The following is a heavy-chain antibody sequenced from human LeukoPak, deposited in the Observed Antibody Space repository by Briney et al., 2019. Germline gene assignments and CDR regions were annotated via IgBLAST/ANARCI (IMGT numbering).Heavy chain of an antibody. Sequence: SETLSLTCTVSGGSISSYYWSWIRNPAGKGLDWIGRIYTSGSTNYNPSLKSRVTMSVDTSKNQFSLKLSSVTAADTAVYYCARGRGAVAGLFDYWGQGTLVTVSS. J-gene: IGHJ4*02. V-gene: IGHV4-4*07. CDR1: GGSISSYY. D-gene: IGHD6-19*01. CDR3: ARGRGAVAGLFDY. CDR2: IYTSGST.